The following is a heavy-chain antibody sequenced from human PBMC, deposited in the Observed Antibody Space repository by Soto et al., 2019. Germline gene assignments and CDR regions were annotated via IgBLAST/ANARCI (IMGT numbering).Heavy chain of an antibody. CDR3: ARAVRSVWIWNRKDYGMDV. Sequence: ASVKVSCKASGYTFTGYYMHWVRQAPGQGLEWMGWINPNSGGTNYAQKFQGWVTMTRDTSISTAYMELSRLRSDDTAVYYCARAVRSVWIWNRKDYGMDVWGQGTTVTVSS. D-gene: IGHD3-10*02. V-gene: IGHV1-2*04. CDR1: GYTFTGYY. J-gene: IGHJ6*02. CDR2: INPNSGGT.